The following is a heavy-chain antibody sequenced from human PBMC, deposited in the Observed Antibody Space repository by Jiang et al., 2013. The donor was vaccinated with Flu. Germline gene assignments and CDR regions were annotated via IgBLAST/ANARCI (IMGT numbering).Heavy chain of an antibody. CDR3: ARDEGGGYTSGFTGDSSRFDY. CDR1: GFTFSNYG. CDR2: ISYDGSNA. J-gene: IGHJ4*02. D-gene: IGHD5-18*01. Sequence: LSCAASGFTFSNYGMHWVRQAPGKGLEWVAVISYDGSNAYYADSVKAEFTISRDNSKNTLYLQMDSLRAEDTAVYYCARDEGGGYTSGFTGDSSRFDYWGQGTLVTVSS. V-gene: IGHV3-30*03.